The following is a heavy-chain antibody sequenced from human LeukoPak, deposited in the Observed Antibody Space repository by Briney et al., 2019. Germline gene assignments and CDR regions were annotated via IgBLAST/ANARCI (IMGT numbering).Heavy chain of an antibody. D-gene: IGHD1-1*01. CDR2: INPNSGGT. Sequence: ASVKVSCKASGYTFTGYYMHWVRQAPGQGLEWMGWINPNSGGTNYAQKFQGRVTMTRDTSISTAYMELSRLRSDDTAVYYCVRSKTGLRHDAFDIWGQGTMVTVSS. CDR1: GYTFTGYY. V-gene: IGHV1-2*02. J-gene: IGHJ3*02. CDR3: VRSKTGLRHDAFDI.